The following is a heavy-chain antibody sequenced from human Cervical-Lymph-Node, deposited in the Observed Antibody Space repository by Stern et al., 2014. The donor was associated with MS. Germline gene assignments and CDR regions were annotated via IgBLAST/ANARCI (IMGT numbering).Heavy chain of an antibody. CDR2: VSHAGSKQ. V-gene: IGHV3-30-3*01. J-gene: IGHJ4*02. D-gene: IGHD2-15*01. Sequence: QVQLEESGGGVVQPGRSLRLSCAASGFIFSNYAMHWVRQAPGKGLDWVAFVSHAGSKQFYADSVKGRFTISRDNANNTLYLQMNSLRPEDTAVYYCGRDTCRGGGCYFRYWGQGILITVSS. CDR3: GRDTCRGGGCYFRY. CDR1: GFIFSNYA.